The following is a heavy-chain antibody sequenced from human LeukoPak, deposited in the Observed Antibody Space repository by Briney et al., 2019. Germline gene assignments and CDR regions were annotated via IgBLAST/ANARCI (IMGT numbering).Heavy chain of an antibody. J-gene: IGHJ4*02. V-gene: IGHV4-39*01. Sequence: SETLSLTCTVSGGSINSGNYLWGWIRQTPGKGLEWIGSISYSGSTYYNPSLKSRVTMSVDTSKNQFSLKVRSVTAPDTAVYYCARLQYYDSRGYYYGFDYWGQGTLVTVSS. CDR3: ARLQYYDSRGYYYGFDY. CDR2: ISYSGST. CDR1: GGSINSGNYL. D-gene: IGHD3-22*01.